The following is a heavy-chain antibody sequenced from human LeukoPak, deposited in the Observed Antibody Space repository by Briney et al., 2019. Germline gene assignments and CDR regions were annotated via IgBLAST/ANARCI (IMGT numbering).Heavy chain of an antibody. CDR3: AKDRSGYSTPFDY. D-gene: IGHD3-3*01. CDR2: ISGSGGST. J-gene: IGHJ4*02. Sequence: GGSLRLSCAASGFTFSSYAMSWVRQAPGKGLEGVSAISGSGGSTYYADSVKGRFTISRDNSKNTLYLQMNSLRAEDTAVYYCAKDRSGYSTPFDYWGQGTLVTVSS. CDR1: GFTFSSYA. V-gene: IGHV3-23*01.